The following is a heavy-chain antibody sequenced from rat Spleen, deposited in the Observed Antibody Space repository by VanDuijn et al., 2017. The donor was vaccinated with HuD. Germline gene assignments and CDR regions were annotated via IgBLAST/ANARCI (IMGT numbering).Heavy chain of an antibody. J-gene: IGHJ2*01. CDR1: GFTFSDYA. CDR3: ARHYYDGYYHPFDY. Sequence: EVQLVESGGGLVQPGRSLKLSCAASGFTFSDYAMAWVRQAPKKGLEWVATIIYDGSGTYYRDSVKGRFTISRDNERGPLYLQMNSLRSEDTATYYCARHYYDGYYHPFDYWGQGVMVTVSS. D-gene: IGHD1-12*03. V-gene: IGHV5-17*01. CDR2: IIYDGSGT.